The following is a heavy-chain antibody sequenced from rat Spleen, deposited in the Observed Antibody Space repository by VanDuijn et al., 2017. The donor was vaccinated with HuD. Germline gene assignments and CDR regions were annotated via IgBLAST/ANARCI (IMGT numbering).Heavy chain of an antibody. Sequence: VQLKESGPGLVQPSQTLSLTCTVSGFSLTSNSVHWVRQPPGKGLEWMGYINSAGSTNYNPSLKSRISITRITSKNQFFLQVNSVTTEDTATYYCARSECVHYYLPFADWGQGTLVTVSS. CDR1: GFSLTSNS. CDR2: INSAGST. V-gene: IGHV3-3*01. J-gene: IGHJ3*01. CDR3: ARSECVHYYLPFAD. D-gene: IGHD1-1*01.